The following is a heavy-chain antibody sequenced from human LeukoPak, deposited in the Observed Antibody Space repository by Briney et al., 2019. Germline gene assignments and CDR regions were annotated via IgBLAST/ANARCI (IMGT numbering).Heavy chain of an antibody. V-gene: IGHV3-15*01. CDR1: GFTFSSYS. Sequence: GGSLRLSCAASGFTFSSYSMNWVRQAPGKGLEWVGRIKSKTDGGTTDYAAPVKGRFTISRDDSKNTLYLQMNSLKTEDTAVYYCTTEPPRERSCSGGSCYSTLDYWGQGTLVTASS. CDR2: IKSKTDGGTT. D-gene: IGHD2-15*01. J-gene: IGHJ4*02. CDR3: TTEPPRERSCSGGSCYSTLDY.